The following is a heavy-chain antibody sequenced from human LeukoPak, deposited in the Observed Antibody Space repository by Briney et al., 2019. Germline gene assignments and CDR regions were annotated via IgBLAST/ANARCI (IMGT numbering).Heavy chain of an antibody. D-gene: IGHD3-22*01. V-gene: IGHV5-51*01. CDR1: RFNFTAYW. J-gene: IGHJ5*01. CDR3: ARHQYYYDSSGNYGWFDS. Sequence: GESLKISCKGSRFNFTAYWIAWVRQMPGKGLEWMGISHPINSDTKYSPSFQGQVTISADKSSSTAYLQWNSLKASDTAMYYCARHQYYYDSSGNYGWFDSWGQGTLVTVSS. CDR2: SHPINSDT.